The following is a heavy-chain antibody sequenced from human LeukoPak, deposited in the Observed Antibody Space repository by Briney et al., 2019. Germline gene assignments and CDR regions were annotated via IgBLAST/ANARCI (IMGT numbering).Heavy chain of an antibody. J-gene: IGHJ3*02. CDR2: IYYTGGET. Sequence: PSETLSLTCTVSGGSINSYYWSWIRQPPGKGLEWIGYIYYTGGETNYNPSLKSRLTISVDTSKNQFSLMLTSVTAADTAVYYCARQPGATAAFDIWARGTMVTVSS. V-gene: IGHV4-59*08. CDR3: ARQPGATAAFDI. D-gene: IGHD5-18*01. CDR1: GGSINSYY.